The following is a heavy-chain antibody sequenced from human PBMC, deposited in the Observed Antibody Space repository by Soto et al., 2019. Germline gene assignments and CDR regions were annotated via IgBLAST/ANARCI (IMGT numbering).Heavy chain of an antibody. D-gene: IGHD1-26*01. CDR3: ASLAGNYFQASDI. CDR2: IYYSGST. J-gene: IGHJ3*02. Sequence: QVQLQESGPGLVKPSETLSLSCTVSGGSISPNYWSWIRQPPGKGLEWIGYIYYSGSTTYNPSLXXRXPISVDTSKNQFSLKLNSVTAADTAVYYCASLAGNYFQASDIWGQGTMVTVSS. CDR1: GGSISPNY. V-gene: IGHV4-59*08.